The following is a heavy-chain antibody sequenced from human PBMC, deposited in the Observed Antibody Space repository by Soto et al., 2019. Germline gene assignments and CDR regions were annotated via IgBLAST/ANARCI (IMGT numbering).Heavy chain of an antibody. Sequence: QITLKESGPPLVKPTQTLTLTCTFSGFSLSTSGVAVGWIRQPPGKALEWLALIYWDDDKRYSPSLKNRLTITRDTSENQVVLTMTTMDPVDTATYYCAHRQTDNGDFDYWGQGTLVTVSS. CDR1: GFSLSTSGVA. CDR3: AHRQTDNGDFDY. CDR2: IYWDDDK. J-gene: IGHJ4*02. D-gene: IGHD2-21*02. V-gene: IGHV2-5*02.